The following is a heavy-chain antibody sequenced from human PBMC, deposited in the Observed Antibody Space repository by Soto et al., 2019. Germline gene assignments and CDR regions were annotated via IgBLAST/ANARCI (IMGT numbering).Heavy chain of an antibody. CDR3: ARVPSYLPADY. CDR1: GYTFTNYG. J-gene: IGHJ4*02. Sequence: QVQLVQSGAEVKKPGASVRVSCKASGYTFTNYGISWVRQAPGQGLEWIGWISAYNGDTIYAQKLQGRVTMTTDTATSTAYMELRSLRSDDTAMYFCARVPSYLPADYWGQGNLVTVSS. V-gene: IGHV1-18*01. CDR2: ISAYNGDT.